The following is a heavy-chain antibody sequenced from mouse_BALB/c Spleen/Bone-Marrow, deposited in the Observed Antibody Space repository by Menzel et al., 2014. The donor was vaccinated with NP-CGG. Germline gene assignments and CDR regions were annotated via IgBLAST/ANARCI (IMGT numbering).Heavy chain of an antibody. Sequence: DVKLVESGGGLVKPGGSLKLSCAASGFTFSSYAMSWVHQTPEKRLEWVASVSSGGSTYYPDSVKGRFTISRDNARNILYLQMSSLRSEDTAMYYCARGYDGYYGFAYWGQGTLVTVSA. CDR2: VSSGGST. V-gene: IGHV5-6-5*01. CDR1: GFTFSSYA. J-gene: IGHJ3*01. D-gene: IGHD2-3*01. CDR3: ARGYDGYYGFAY.